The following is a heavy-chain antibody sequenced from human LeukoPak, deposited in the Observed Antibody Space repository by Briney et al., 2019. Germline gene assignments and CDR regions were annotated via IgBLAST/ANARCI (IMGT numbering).Heavy chain of an antibody. V-gene: IGHV3-23*01. D-gene: IGHD1-1*01. J-gene: IGHJ4*02. CDR3: AKDSGTWNDSDY. Sequence: GGSLRLSCAASGFIFSNYGMHWVRQAPGKGLEWVSSVSAGGGETFYGDSVKGRFIVSRDNSKNTLYLQMKTLRAEDTATYYCAKDSGTWNDSDYWGQGTLVTVSS. CDR2: VSAGGGET. CDR1: GFIFSNYG.